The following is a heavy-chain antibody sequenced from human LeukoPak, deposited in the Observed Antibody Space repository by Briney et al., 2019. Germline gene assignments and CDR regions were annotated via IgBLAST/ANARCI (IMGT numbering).Heavy chain of an antibody. V-gene: IGHV3-7*05. J-gene: IGHJ4*02. D-gene: IGHD3-3*01. CDR3: ARDPEYYDFWSGYYRRDYFDY. CDR1: GFTFSSYW. CDR2: IKQDGSEK. Sequence: PGGSLRLSCAASGFTFSSYWMSWVRQAPGKGLEWVANIKQDGSEKYYVDSVKGRFTISRDNAKNSLYLQMNSLRAEDTAVYYCARDPEYYDFWSGYYRRDYFDYWGQGTLVTVSS.